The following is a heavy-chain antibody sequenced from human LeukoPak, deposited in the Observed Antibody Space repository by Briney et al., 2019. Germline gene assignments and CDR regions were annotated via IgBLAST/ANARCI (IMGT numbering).Heavy chain of an antibody. CDR1: VYTFTTYE. V-gene: IGHV1-18*01. J-gene: IGHJ4*02. CDR3: ARNHLGLGL. D-gene: IGHD3-16*01. CDR2: INTRNGNA. Sequence: ASVTVSFKASVYTFTTYEIIWVRQAPGQGLEWMGWINTRNGNANYAHQLQGRVTMTTDASTSTSYMELASLRFDDTAIYYCARNHLGLGLWGQGTLVTVSS.